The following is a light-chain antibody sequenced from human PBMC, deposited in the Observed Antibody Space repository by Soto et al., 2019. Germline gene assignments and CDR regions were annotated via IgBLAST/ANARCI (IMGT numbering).Light chain of an antibody. J-gene: IGLJ1*01. Sequence: QSVLTQPPSASGTPGQRITISCSGSNSNIGSNTVNWYLQLPGTAPKLLIYTSNQRPSGVPDRFSGSRSGTSASLAISGLQSVDEADYYCAAWDDSLNGYVFGTGTKLTVL. CDR1: NSNIGSNT. CDR3: AAWDDSLNGYV. V-gene: IGLV1-44*01. CDR2: TSN.